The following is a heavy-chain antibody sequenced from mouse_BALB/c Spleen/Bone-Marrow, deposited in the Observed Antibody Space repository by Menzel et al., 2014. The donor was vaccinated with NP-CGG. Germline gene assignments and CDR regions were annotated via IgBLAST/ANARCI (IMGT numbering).Heavy chain of an antibody. D-gene: IGHD1-1*01. J-gene: IGHJ1*01. Sequence: EVMLVESGGGLVQPGGSLKLSCAASGFDFSRYWMSWVRQAPGKGLEWIGEINPESSTINYTPSLKDKFIISRDNAKNTLFLQMTKVRSEDTALYYCARLNYYGNLFVWGAGTTVTVSS. V-gene: IGHV4-1*02. CDR1: GFDFSRYW. CDR2: INPESSTI. CDR3: ARLNYYGNLFV.